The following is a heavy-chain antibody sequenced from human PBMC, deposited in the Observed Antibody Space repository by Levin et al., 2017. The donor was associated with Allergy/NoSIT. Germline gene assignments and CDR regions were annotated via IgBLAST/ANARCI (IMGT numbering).Heavy chain of an antibody. CDR2: IYSGGST. D-gene: IGHD1-7*01. CDR1: GFTVSSNY. V-gene: IGHV3-53*01. J-gene: IGHJ4*02. Sequence: RGESLKISCAASGFTVSSNYMSWVRQAPGKGLEWVSVIYSGGSTYYADSVKGRFTISRDNSKNTLYLQMNSLRAEDTAVYYCARVDNWNYGVDYWGQGTLVTVSS. CDR3: ARVDNWNYGVDY.